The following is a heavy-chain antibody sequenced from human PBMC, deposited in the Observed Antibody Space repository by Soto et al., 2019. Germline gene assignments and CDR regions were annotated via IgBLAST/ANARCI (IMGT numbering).Heavy chain of an antibody. Sequence: QVQLVQSGAEVKKPGASVKVSCKTSGYTFTSYGISWVRQAPGQGLEWMGWISAYNGNTNYAQKLQGRVTMTTVTSTSTAYMELRSLRSDDMAVYYCEREVGVVEVGGTSDYWGQGTLVTVSS. CDR2: ISAYNGNT. J-gene: IGHJ4*02. CDR3: EREVGVVEVGGTSDY. CDR1: GYTFTSYG. V-gene: IGHV1-18*03. D-gene: IGHD1-26*01.